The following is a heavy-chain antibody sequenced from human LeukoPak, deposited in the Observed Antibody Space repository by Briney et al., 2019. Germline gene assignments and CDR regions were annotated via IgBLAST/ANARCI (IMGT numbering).Heavy chain of an antibody. V-gene: IGHV3-69-1*01. J-gene: IGHJ6*03. CDR1: GFTFSDYY. CDR3: AGEAVPADHYYYYYMDV. D-gene: IGHD2-2*01. Sequence: PGGSLRLSCAASGFTFSDYYMSWIRQAPGKGLEWVSYISSGSTIYYADFVKGRFTISRDNAKSSLYLQMNSLSAEDTAVYYCAGEAVPADHYYYYYMDVWGKGTTVTVSS. CDR2: ISSGSTI.